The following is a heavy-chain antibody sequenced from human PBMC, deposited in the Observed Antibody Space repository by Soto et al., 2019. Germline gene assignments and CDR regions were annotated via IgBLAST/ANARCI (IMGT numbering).Heavy chain of an antibody. CDR3: AKPASSTVIPDWYFDL. D-gene: IGHD4-17*01. V-gene: IGHV3-23*01. CDR2: ISGSGGST. J-gene: IGHJ2*01. CDR1: GFTFSSYA. Sequence: GGSLRLSCAASGFTFSSYAMSWVRQAPGKGLEWVSAISGSGGSTYYADSVKGRFTISRDNSKNTLYLQMNSLRAEDTAVYYCAKPASSTVIPDWYFDLWGRGTLVTVSS.